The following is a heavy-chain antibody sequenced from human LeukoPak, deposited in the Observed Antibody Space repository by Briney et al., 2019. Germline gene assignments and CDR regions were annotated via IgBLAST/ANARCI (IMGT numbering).Heavy chain of an antibody. CDR1: GFTFSRYW. Sequence: GGSLRLSCAASGFTFSRYWMHWVRQAPGKGLVWVSRIKSDGSITSNADSVKGRFTISRDNAKNTLYLQMNSLRAEDTAVYYCARVGNSGYDFESYYYYMDVWGKGTTVTISS. D-gene: IGHD5-12*01. V-gene: IGHV3-74*01. J-gene: IGHJ6*03. CDR3: ARVGNSGYDFESYYYYMDV. CDR2: IKSDGSIT.